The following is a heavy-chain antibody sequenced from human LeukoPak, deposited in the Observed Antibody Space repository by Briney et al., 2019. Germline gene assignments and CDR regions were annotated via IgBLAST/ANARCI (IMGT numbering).Heavy chain of an antibody. J-gene: IGHJ3*02. V-gene: IGHV4-59*01. CDR1: GGSICSYY. D-gene: IGHD2-2*01. CDR3: ARATRGAFDI. Sequence: PSETLSLTCTVSGGSICSYYWSWIRQPPGKGLEWIGYIYYSGSTNYNPSLKSRVTISVDTSKNQFSLKLSSVTAADTAVYYCARATRGAFDIWGQGTMVTVSS. CDR2: IYYSGST.